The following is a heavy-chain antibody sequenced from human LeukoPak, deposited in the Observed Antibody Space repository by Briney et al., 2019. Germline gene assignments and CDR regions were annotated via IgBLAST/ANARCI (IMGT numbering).Heavy chain of an antibody. V-gene: IGHV3-11*01. CDR3: TRDLLIARSGQQLAFGYDY. CDR2: ISSSGSTI. D-gene: IGHD6-13*01. Sequence: GGSLRLSCAASGFTFCDYYMSWIRQAPGKGLEWVSYISSSGSTIYYADSVKGRFTISRDNAKNSLYLQMNSLRAEDTAVYYCTRDLLIARSGQQLAFGYDYWGLGTLVTVSS. CDR1: GFTFCDYY. J-gene: IGHJ4*02.